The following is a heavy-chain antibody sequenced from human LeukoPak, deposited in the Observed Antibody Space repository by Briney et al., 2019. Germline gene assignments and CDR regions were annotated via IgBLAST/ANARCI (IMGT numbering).Heavy chain of an antibody. D-gene: IGHD6-19*01. J-gene: IGHJ4*02. V-gene: IGHV4-59*08. Sequence: SETLSLTCTVSGGSISSYYWSWIRQPPGKELEWIGYIYYSGSTNYNPSLKSRVTMSVDTSKNQFFLKLSSVTAADTAVYYCARHRLGFDYWGQGTLVTVSS. CDR3: ARHRLGFDY. CDR2: IYYSGST. CDR1: GGSISSYY.